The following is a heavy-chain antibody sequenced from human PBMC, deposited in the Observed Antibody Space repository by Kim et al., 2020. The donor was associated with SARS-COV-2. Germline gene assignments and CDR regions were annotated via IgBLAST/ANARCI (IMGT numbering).Heavy chain of an antibody. D-gene: IGHD3-3*01. Sequence: GGSLRLSCAASGFTFRSYAMHWVRQAPGKGLEYVSVISSNGVSTYYANSVKGRFTISRDNSKNTLYLQMGSLRAEDMAVYYCARDIGGFWSGFDYFYAMDVWGQGTTVTVSS. CDR2: ISSNGVST. CDR3: ARDIGGFWSGFDYFYAMDV. J-gene: IGHJ6*02. CDR1: GFTFRSYA. V-gene: IGHV3-64*01.